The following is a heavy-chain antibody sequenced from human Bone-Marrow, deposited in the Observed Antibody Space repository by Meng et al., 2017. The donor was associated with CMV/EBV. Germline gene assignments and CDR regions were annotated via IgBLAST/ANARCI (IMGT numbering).Heavy chain of an antibody. CDR2: ISYDDSNI. CDR3: VRGWIYCSSSSCVVDY. J-gene: IGHJ4*02. V-gene: IGHV3-30-3*01. CDR1: GFTFSNHA. Sequence: GGSLRLSCAASGFTFSNHAMHWVRQAPGKGLEWVALISYDDSNIYYADSVKGRFTISRDNYKNTLYLQMNSLRPDDTAVYYCVRGWIYCSSSSCVVDYWGQGTLVTVPS. D-gene: IGHD2-2*01.